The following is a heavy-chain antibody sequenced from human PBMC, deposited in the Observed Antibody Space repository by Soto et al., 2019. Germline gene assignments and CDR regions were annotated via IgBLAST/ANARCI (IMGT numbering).Heavy chain of an antibody. CDR2: IYYRGST. V-gene: IGHV4-59*01. J-gene: IGHJ2*01. CDR1: GGSISSYY. CDR3: ARFNWYFAL. Sequence: QVQLQESGPGLVKPSETLSLTCTVSGGSISSYYWSWIRQPPGKGLEWIGYIYYRGSTNYNPALKSRVTISVATAKNQFSLKLRSVTAADSAMYYCARFNWYFALWGRGTLVTVSS.